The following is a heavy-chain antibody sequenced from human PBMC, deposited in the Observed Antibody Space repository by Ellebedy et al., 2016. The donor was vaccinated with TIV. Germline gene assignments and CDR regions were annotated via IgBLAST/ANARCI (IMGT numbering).Heavy chain of an antibody. D-gene: IGHD4-17*01. J-gene: IGHJ6*02. CDR2: INPNSGGT. V-gene: IGHV1-2*02. CDR3: ATYGDGTTDYYYYYGMDV. Sequence: ASVKVSXXASGYTFTGYYMHWVRQAPGQGLEWMGWINPNSGGTNYAQKFQGRVTMTRDTSISTAYMELSRLRSDDTAVYYCATYGDGTTDYYYYYGMDVWGQGTTVTVSS. CDR1: GYTFTGYY.